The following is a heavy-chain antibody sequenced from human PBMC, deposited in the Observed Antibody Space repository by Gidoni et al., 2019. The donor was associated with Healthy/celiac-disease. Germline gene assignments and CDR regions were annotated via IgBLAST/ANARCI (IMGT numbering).Heavy chain of an antibody. CDR2: ISYDGSNK. V-gene: IGHV3-30-3*01. J-gene: IGHJ4*02. CDR1: GFTFSSYA. Sequence: QVQLVESGGGVVQPGRSLRLSCAASGFTFSSYAMHWVRQAPGKGLEWVAVISYDGSNKYYADSVKGRFTISRDNSKNTLYLQMNSLRAEDTAVYYCARVWSGYYTLDYWGQGTLVTVSS. CDR3: ARVWSGYYTLDY. D-gene: IGHD3-3*01.